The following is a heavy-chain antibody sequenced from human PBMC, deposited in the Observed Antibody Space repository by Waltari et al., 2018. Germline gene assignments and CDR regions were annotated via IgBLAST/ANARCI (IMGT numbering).Heavy chain of an antibody. CDR2: ISYGGST. D-gene: IGHD3-22*01. CDR3: ARRSRDSSGHFYSDY. V-gene: IGHV4-39*02. Sequence: LQLQESGPGLVKPSETLSLTCTVPGDPISRHTYPWAWVRQAPGEGLGWIATISYGGSTYYKPSLKSRVTISIDTSKNHYSLVLTSVTAADTAVYYCARRSRDSSGHFYSDYWGQGTLVAVSS. J-gene: IGHJ4*02. CDR1: GDPISRHTYP.